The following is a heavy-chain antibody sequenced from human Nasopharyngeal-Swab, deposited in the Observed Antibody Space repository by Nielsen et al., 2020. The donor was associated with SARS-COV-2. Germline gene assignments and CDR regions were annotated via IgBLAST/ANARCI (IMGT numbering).Heavy chain of an antibody. V-gene: IGHV3-30-3*01. CDR1: GFTFSSYA. D-gene: IGHD4-17*01. J-gene: IGHJ6*02. Sequence: GGSLRLSCAASGFTFSSYAMHWVRPAPGKGLEWVAVISYDGSNKYYADSVKGRFTISRDNSKNTLYLQMNSLRAEDTAVYYCARSYYGAYYYGMDVWGQGTTVTVSS. CDR2: ISYDGSNK. CDR3: ARSYYGAYYYGMDV.